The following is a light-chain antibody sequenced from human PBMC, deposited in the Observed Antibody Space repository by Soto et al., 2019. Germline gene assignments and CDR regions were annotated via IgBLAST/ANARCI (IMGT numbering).Light chain of an antibody. V-gene: IGLV1-40*01. J-gene: IGLJ1*01. Sequence: QSVLTQPPSVSGAPGQRVTISCTGSSSNIGAGYDVPWYQQRPGTAPKLLIFGNINRPSGVPDRFSGSKSGTSASLAITGLQAEDEGDYYCQSYDSTRSARYVFGTGTKVTVL. CDR1: SSNIGAGYD. CDR2: GNI. CDR3: QSYDSTRSARYV.